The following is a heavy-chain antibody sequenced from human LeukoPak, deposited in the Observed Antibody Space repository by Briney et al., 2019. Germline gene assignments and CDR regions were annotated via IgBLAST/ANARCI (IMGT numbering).Heavy chain of an antibody. V-gene: IGHV3-30*04. CDR1: GFTFSSYA. J-gene: IGHJ4*02. CDR2: ISYDGSNK. CDR3: ARTDGYSTVTASLGY. Sequence: GGSLRLSCAASGFTFSSYAMHWVRQAPGKGLEGVAVISYDGSNKYYADSVKGRFTISRDNSKNTLYLQMNSLRAEDTAVYYCARTDGYSTVTASLGYWGQGTLVTVSS. D-gene: IGHD4-17*01.